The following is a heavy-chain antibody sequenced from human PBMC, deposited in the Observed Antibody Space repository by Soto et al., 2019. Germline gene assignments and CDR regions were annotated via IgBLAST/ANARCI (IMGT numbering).Heavy chain of an antibody. CDR1: GFAFSSYA. CDR2: ISYDGSNK. D-gene: IGHD3-22*01. Sequence: TGGSLRLSCAASGFAFSSYAMHWVRQAPGKGLEWVAVISYDGSNKYYADSVKGRFTISRDNSKNTLYLQMNSLRAEDTAVYYCARASYYYDSSGIDYWGQGTLVTVSS. CDR3: ARASYYYDSSGIDY. J-gene: IGHJ4*02. V-gene: IGHV3-30-3*01.